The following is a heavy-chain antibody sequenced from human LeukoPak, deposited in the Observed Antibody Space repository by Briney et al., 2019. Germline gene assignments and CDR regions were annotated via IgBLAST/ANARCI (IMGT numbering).Heavy chain of an antibody. CDR2: ISSSGSPI. CDR1: GFTFSDYY. D-gene: IGHD5-18*01. J-gene: IGHJ6*03. CDR3: ARTTEGGYTYGYFYYYYMDV. Sequence: GGSLRLSCATSGFTFSDYYMSWIRQAPGKGLEWVSYISSSGSPIYYADSVKGRFTISRDNAKNSLFLQMNSLRAEDTAVYYCARTTEGGYTYGYFYYYYMDVWGKGTTVTISS. V-gene: IGHV3-11*01.